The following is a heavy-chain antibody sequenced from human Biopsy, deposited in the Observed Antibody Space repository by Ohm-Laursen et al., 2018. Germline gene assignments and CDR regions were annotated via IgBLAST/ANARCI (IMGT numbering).Heavy chain of an antibody. Sequence: GTLSLTCAVYGGSFSGYYWSWIRQPPGKGLECIGYIYYSGSTNYSPSLKSRVTMSVDTSKNQFSLKLSSVTAADTAVYYCARLWGGYHFHGMDVWGQGTTVTVSS. CDR3: ARLWGGYHFHGMDV. CDR2: IYYSGST. CDR1: GGSFSGYY. D-gene: IGHD7-27*01. V-gene: IGHV4-59*08. J-gene: IGHJ6*02.